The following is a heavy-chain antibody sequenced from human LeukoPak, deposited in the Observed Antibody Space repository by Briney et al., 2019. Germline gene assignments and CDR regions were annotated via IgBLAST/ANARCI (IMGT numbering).Heavy chain of an antibody. Sequence: PSETLSLTCTVSGYSISSGHYWGWIRQPPGKGLEWIGSIYHSGSTYYNPSLKSRVTISVDTSKNQFSLKLSSVTAADTAVYYCARRTYYYYMDVWGKGTTVTVSS. CDR1: GYSISSGHY. CDR2: IYHSGST. CDR3: ARRTYYYYMDV. D-gene: IGHD3/OR15-3a*01. V-gene: IGHV4-38-2*02. J-gene: IGHJ6*03.